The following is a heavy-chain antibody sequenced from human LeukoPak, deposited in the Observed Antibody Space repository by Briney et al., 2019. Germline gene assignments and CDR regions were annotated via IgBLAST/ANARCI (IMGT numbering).Heavy chain of an antibody. CDR1: GGTFSSYA. Sequence: GASVKVPCKASGGTFSSYAISWVRQAPGQGLEWMGRIIPILGIANYAQKFQGRVTITADKSTSTAYMELSSLRSEDTAVYYCARDLWRVAARPYYYYGMDVWGQGTTVTVSS. CDR3: ARDLWRVAARPYYYYGMDV. V-gene: IGHV1-69*04. D-gene: IGHD6-13*01. J-gene: IGHJ6*02. CDR2: IIPILGIA.